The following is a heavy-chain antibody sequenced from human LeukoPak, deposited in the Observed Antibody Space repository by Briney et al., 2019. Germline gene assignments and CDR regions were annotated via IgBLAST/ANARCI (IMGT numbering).Heavy chain of an antibody. CDR1: GGSISSYY. V-gene: IGHV4-59*01. J-gene: IGHJ6*03. Sequence: NPSETLSLTCTVSGGSISSYYWSWLRQPPGKGLEWVGYIYFSGSTNYNPSLKSRVTISVDTSKNQFSLKLSSVTAADTAVYYCARTADYDFWSGLNYYYYMDVWGKGTTVTGSS. CDR2: IYFSGST. D-gene: IGHD3-3*01. CDR3: ARTADYDFWSGLNYYYYMDV.